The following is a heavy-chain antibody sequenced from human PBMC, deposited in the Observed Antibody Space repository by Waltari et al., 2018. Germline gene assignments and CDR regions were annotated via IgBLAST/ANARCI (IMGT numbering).Heavy chain of an antibody. CDR3: AGAARLYWYFDL. Sequence: QLQLQESGPGLVKPSATLSLTCTVSGCSISSSSYYWGWIRQPPGKGLEWIGSIYYRGSTYYNPSLKSRVTISVDTSKNQFSLKLSSVTAADTAVYYCAGAARLYWYFDLWGRGTLVTVSS. D-gene: IGHD6-6*01. V-gene: IGHV4-39*07. J-gene: IGHJ2*01. CDR2: IYYRGST. CDR1: GCSISSSSYY.